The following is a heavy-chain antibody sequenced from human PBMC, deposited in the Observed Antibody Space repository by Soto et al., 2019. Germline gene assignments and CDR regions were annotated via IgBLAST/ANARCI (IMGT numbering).Heavy chain of an antibody. CDR2: INHSGST. D-gene: IGHD3-22*01. Sequence: PSETLSLTCAVYGGSFSGYYWSWIRQPPGKGLEWIGEINHSGSTNYNPSLKSRVTISVDTSKNQFSLKLSSVTAADTAVYYCARRRGTYYYDSSGSPTDYWGKGTLVPVS. CDR1: GGSFSGYY. CDR3: ARRRGTYYYDSSGSPTDY. J-gene: IGHJ4*02. V-gene: IGHV4-34*01.